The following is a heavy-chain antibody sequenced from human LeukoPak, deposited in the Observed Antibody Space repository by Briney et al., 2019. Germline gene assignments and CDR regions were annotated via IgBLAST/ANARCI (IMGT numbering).Heavy chain of an antibody. V-gene: IGHV4-39*07. CDR3: ARGVVITGLDY. Sequence: SETLSLTCTVSGGSISSSSYYWGWIRQPPGKGLEWIGSIYYSGSTYYNPSLKSRVTISVDTSKNQFSLKLSSVTAADTAVYYCARGVVITGLDYWGQGTLVTVSS. J-gene: IGHJ4*02. CDR1: GGSISSSSYY. CDR2: IYYSGST. D-gene: IGHD3-3*01.